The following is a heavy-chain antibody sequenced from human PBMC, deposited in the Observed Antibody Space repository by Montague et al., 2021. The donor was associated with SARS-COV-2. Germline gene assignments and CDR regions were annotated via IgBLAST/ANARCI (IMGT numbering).Heavy chain of an antibody. Sequence: TLSLTCTVSGGSISTFYWSWIRQPPGKGLEWIGNIFYSGSTSYNPSLKSRVTISVDTSKNQFSLGLTSVTAADTAVYYCARGRFVDYWGQGTLVTVSS. CDR1: GGSISTFY. V-gene: IGHV4-59*01. J-gene: IGHJ4*02. CDR2: IFYSGST. D-gene: IGHD3-10*01. CDR3: ARGRFVDY.